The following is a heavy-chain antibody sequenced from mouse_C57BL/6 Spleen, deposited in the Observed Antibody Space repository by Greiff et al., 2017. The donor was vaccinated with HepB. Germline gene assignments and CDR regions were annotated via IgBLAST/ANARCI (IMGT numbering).Heavy chain of an antibody. CDR3: ARGGYYDYGGFLDY. CDR1: GYSFTDYN. V-gene: IGHV1-39*01. D-gene: IGHD2-4*01. J-gene: IGHJ2*01. Sequence: QLQESGPELVKPGASVKISCKASGYSFTDYNMNWVKQSNGKSLEWIGVINPNYGTTSYNQKFKGKATLTVDQSSSTAYMQLNSLTSEDSAVYYCARGGYYDYGGFLDYWGQGTTLTVSS. CDR2: INPNYGTT.